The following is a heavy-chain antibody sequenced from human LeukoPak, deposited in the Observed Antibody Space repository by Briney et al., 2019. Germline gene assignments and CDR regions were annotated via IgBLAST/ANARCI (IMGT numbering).Heavy chain of an antibody. CDR1: GDSISSNSAA. J-gene: IGHJ4*02. CDR2: TYYRSKWYN. V-gene: IGHV6-1*01. Sequence: SQTLSLTCAFSGDSISSNSAAWNWLRQSPGRGLEWLGSTYYRSKWYNDYAVSVKTRITINPDTSKNQFSLQLNSVTPEDTAVYYCARGVRKMNYVMDYWGQGTLVTVSS. CDR3: ARGVRKMNYVMDY. D-gene: IGHD1-7*01.